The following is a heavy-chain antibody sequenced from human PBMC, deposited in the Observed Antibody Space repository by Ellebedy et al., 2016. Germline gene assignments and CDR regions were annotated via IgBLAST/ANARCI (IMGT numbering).Heavy chain of an antibody. CDR1: GGSISSYY. CDR3: ARGGRTGTRNWFNP. D-gene: IGHD1-1*01. V-gene: IGHV4-59*12. CDR2: IYYSGST. Sequence: GSLRLXXTVSGGSISSYYWSWIRQPPGKGLEWIGYIYYSGSTNYNPSLKSRVTISVDTSKNQFSLKLSSVTAADTAVYYCARGGRTGTRNWFNPWGQGTLVTVSS. J-gene: IGHJ5*02.